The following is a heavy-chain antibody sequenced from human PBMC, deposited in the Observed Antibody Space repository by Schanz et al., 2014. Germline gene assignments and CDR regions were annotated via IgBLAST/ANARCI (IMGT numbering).Heavy chain of an antibody. CDR3: AKTLFPGGTQTFGN. J-gene: IGHJ4*02. D-gene: IGHD2-8*02. CDR1: GFTFSSHW. Sequence: EVQLVQSGGGLVQPGGSLRLSCAASGFTFSSHWMHWVRQDPGKGLVWVAAVSSRSDEIKYADSVRGRFTISRDNSKSTLYVEMNSLRVEDTAVYYCAKTLFPGGTQTFGNWGRGTLVTVSS. CDR2: VSSRSDEI. V-gene: IGHV3-74*03.